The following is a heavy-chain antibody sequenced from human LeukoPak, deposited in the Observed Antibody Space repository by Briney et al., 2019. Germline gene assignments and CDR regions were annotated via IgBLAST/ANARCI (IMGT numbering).Heavy chain of an antibody. V-gene: IGHV1-46*01. D-gene: IGHD2-15*01. J-gene: IGHJ4*02. Sequence: GASVKVSCKASGYTFTSYYMHWVRQAPGQGLEWMGIINPSGGSTSYAQKFQGRVTMTRDMSTSTVYMELSSLRSEDTAVYYCARDLGSRGSPDYWGQGTLVTVSS. CDR3: ARDLGSRGSPDY. CDR2: INPSGGST. CDR1: GYTFTSYY.